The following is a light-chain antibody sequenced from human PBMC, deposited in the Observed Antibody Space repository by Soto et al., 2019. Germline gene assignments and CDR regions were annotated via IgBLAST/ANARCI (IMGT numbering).Light chain of an antibody. J-gene: IGLJ1*01. V-gene: IGLV2-18*02. CDR3: SSYTTSSTYV. CDR2: DVS. Sequence: QSVLTQPPSVSGSPGQSVAISCTGTSSDVGSSNGVSWYQQPPGTAPKLMIYDVSNRPSGVPDRFSGSKSGNTASLTISGLQAEDEADYYCSSYTTSSTYVFGTGTKVTVL. CDR1: SSDVGSSNG.